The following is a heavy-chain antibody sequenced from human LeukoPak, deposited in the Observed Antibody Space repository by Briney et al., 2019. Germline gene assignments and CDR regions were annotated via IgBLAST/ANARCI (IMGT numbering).Heavy chain of an antibody. J-gene: IGHJ4*02. D-gene: IGHD3-16*02. CDR1: GGSISSYY. CDR2: IYYSGST. V-gene: IGHV4-59*12. Sequence: SETLSLTCTVSGGSISSYYWSWIRQPPGKGLEWIGYIYYSGSTNYNPSLKSRVTISVDTSKNQFSLKLSSVTAADTAVYYCARFGYDYVWGSYRIFDYWGQGTLVTVSS. CDR3: ARFGYDYVWGSYRIFDY.